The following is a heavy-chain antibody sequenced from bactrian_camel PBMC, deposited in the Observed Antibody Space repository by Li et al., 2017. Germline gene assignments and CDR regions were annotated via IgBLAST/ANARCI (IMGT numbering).Heavy chain of an antibody. J-gene: IGHJ4*01. Sequence: HVQLVESGGGSVQDGGSLRLSCLTSGGTYSTMGWFRQAPGKDREGVAAIYTDDGHILYSDSVKGRFTIFQDNGRKAVYLQMTALKPEDTGVYYCADFDADMECWGQGTQVTVS. CDR2: IYTDDGHI. V-gene: IGHV3S54*01. D-gene: IGHD1*01. CDR3: ADFDADMEC. CDR1: GGTYST.